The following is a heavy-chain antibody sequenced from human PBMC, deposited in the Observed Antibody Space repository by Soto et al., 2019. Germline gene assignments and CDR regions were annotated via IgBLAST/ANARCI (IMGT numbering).Heavy chain of an antibody. Sequence: EVQLVESGGGLVQPGGSLRLSCAASGFTFSSYWMHWVRQAPGKGLVWVSLFGSDGSSPSYADSVKGRFTSSRDNTKNTLSLHMNSLRGEDTAVYYCARGVIARDVFDIWGQGTMVTVSS. D-gene: IGHD2-21*01. CDR2: FGSDGSSP. CDR1: GFTFSSYW. CDR3: ARGVIARDVFDI. V-gene: IGHV3-74*01. J-gene: IGHJ3*02.